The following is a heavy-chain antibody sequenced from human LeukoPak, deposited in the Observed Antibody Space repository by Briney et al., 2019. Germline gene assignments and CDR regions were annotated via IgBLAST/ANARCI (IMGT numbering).Heavy chain of an antibody. CDR1: GLTFSSYA. Sequence: GGSLRLSCAASGLTFSSYAMHWVRQAPGKGLEWVAVISYDGSNKYYADSVKGRFTISRDNSKNTLYLQMNSLRAEDTAVYYCARDQVQLWLPDYWGQGTLVTVSS. CDR3: ARDQVQLWLPDY. J-gene: IGHJ4*02. CDR2: ISYDGSNK. D-gene: IGHD5-18*01. V-gene: IGHV3-30-3*01.